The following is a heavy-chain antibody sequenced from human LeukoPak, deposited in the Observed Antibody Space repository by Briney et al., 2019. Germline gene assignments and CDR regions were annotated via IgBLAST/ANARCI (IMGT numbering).Heavy chain of an antibody. J-gene: IGHJ3*02. D-gene: IGHD2/OR15-2a*01. CDR3: ASASLNIYAFDI. Sequence: SETLSLTCTVSGGSVSSGSYYWSWIRQPPGKGLEWIGYIYYSGSTKYKPSLKSRATISVHTSKNQFSLKLSSVTSADTAVYYCASASLNIYAFDIWGQGTMVTVSS. CDR2: IYYSGST. CDR1: GGSVSSGSYY. V-gene: IGHV4-61*01.